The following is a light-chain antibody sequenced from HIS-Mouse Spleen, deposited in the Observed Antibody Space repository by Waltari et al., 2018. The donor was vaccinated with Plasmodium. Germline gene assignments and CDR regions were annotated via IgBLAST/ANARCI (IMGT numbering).Light chain of an antibody. CDR1: SSDVGGYNY. CDR3: SSYAGSNNLV. J-gene: IGLJ2*01. V-gene: IGLV2-8*01. Sequence: QSALTQPPSASGSPGQSVTISCTGTSSDVGGYNYVSWYQQHPGKAPKLMSYEVSKRPSGVPDRFSGSKTGNTASLTVSGLQAEDEADYSCSSYAGSNNLVFGGGTKLTVL. CDR2: EVS.